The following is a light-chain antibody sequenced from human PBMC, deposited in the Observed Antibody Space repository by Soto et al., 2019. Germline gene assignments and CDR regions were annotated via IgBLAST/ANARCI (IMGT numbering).Light chain of an antibody. J-gene: IGKJ1*01. Sequence: DIQMTQSPSTLSASVGDRVTITCRASQSISSWLAWYQQKPGKAPKLLIYKASSLESGVPSRFSGSGSGTEFTLTNSSLQPDDFAPYYCQQYNTYPPWTFGQGTKVEIK. CDR2: KAS. CDR1: QSISSW. V-gene: IGKV1-5*03. CDR3: QQYNTYPPWT.